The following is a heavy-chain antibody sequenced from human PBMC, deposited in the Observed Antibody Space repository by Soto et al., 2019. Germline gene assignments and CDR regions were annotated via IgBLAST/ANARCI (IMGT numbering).Heavy chain of an antibody. CDR2: INAGNGNT. CDR3: ARAPGYYGSGSLNWFDP. V-gene: IGHV1-3*01. J-gene: IGHJ5*02. D-gene: IGHD3-10*01. CDR1: GYTFTSYA. Sequence: GASVKVSCKASGYTFTSYAMHWVRQAPGQRLEWMGWINAGNGNTKYSQKFQGRVTITRDTSASTAYMELSSLRSEDTAVYYCARAPGYYGSGSLNWFDPWGQGTLVTGSS.